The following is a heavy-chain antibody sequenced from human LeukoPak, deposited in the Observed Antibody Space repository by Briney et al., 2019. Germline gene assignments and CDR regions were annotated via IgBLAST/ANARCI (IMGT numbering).Heavy chain of an antibody. D-gene: IGHD3-10*01. Sequence: KTSETLSLTCTVSGGSISSSSYYWGWIRQPPGKGLEWIGSIYYSGSTYYNPSLKSRVTISVDTSKNQFSLKLSSVTAADTAVYYCARGVLLSPFDYWGQGTLVTVSS. CDR2: IYYSGST. CDR1: GGSISSSSYY. J-gene: IGHJ4*02. CDR3: ARGVLLSPFDY. V-gene: IGHV4-39*07.